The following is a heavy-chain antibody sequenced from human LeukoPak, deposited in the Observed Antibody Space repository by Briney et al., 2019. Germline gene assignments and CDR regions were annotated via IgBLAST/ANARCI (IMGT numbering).Heavy chain of an antibody. CDR2: INNNGGTT. CDR1: GFTFSSYA. V-gene: IGHV3-64D*06. J-gene: IGHJ4*02. CDR3: VKDTPPSPYYFDY. Sequence: GGSLRLSCSASGFTFSSYALHWVRQAPGKGLEYVSAINNNGGTTYYADSVKGRFTISRDNSKNTLFLQMSSLRAEDTAVYYCVKDTPPSPYYFDYWGQGTLVTVSS.